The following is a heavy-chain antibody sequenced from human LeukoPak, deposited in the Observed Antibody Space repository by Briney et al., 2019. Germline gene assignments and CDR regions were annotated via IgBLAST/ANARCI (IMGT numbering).Heavy chain of an antibody. V-gene: IGHV3-23*01. CDR3: ARKVEWAYLFDY. CDR1: GFTFSSYA. J-gene: IGHJ4*02. Sequence: GGSLRLSCAASGFTFSSYAMSWVRQAPGKGLEWVSAISGSGGSTYYADSVKGRFTISRDNSKNTLYLQMNSLRVEDTAVYYCARKVEWAYLFDYWGQGTLVTVSS. D-gene: IGHD1-26*01. CDR2: ISGSGGST.